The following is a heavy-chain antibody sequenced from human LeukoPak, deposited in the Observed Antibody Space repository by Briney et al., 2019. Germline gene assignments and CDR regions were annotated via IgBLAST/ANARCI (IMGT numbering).Heavy chain of an antibody. D-gene: IGHD6-6*01. CDR3: AKETSSSFAC. CDR2: LSNSGGST. CDR1: GFTFSRYA. Sequence: GGSLRLSCAASGFTFSRYAMNWVRQAPGKGLEWVSGLSNSGGSTYYADSVKGRFTISRDNSKNTLYLQMNSLRAEDTAVYYCAKETSSSFACWGQGTLVTVSS. V-gene: IGHV3-23*01. J-gene: IGHJ4*02.